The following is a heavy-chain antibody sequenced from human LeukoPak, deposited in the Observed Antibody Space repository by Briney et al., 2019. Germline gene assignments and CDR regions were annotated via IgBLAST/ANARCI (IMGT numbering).Heavy chain of an antibody. CDR2: VTGTGGGT. D-gene: IGHD3-10*01. CDR1: GFTFSSYA. V-gene: IGHV3-23*01. J-gene: IGHJ5*02. Sequence: PGGSLRLSCAASGFTFSSYAMSWVRQLPGKGLEWVSTVTGTGGGTYYADSVKVRFTISRDNSKNTLSLQMNSLRAEDTALYYCAKDWGYASGTYYTSWGQGTLVTVSS. CDR3: AKDWGYASGTYYTS.